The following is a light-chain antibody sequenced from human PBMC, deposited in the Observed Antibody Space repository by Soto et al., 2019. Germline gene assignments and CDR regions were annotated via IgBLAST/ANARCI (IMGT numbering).Light chain of an antibody. CDR2: EAS. J-gene: IGKJ1*01. Sequence: EIVLTQSPATLSLSPGERATLSCRASQSVSSYLACYQQKPGQAPRLLMYEASNRATGIPARFSGGGSGTDFTLTISSLEPEDFAVYYCQQRSDWPWTFGQGTKVEIK. CDR1: QSVSSY. CDR3: QQRSDWPWT. V-gene: IGKV3-11*01.